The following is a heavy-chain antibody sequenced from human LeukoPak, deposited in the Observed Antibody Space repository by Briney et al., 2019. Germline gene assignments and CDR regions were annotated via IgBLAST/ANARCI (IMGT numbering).Heavy chain of an antibody. D-gene: IGHD4-17*01. CDR2: IYSGGNT. V-gene: IGHV3-53*01. Sequence: PGGSLRLSCAASGFTVSSNYMSWVRQAPGKGLEWVSVIYSGGNTYYADSVKGRFTISRDNSKNTLYLQMNSLRAEDTAVYFCASPYGDHGWGAFDICGQGTMVTVSS. CDR1: GFTVSSNY. J-gene: IGHJ3*02. CDR3: ASPYGDHGWGAFDI.